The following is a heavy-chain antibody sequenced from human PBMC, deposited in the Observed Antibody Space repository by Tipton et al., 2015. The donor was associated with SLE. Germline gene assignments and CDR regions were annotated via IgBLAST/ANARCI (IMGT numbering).Heavy chain of an antibody. D-gene: IGHD4-11*01. Sequence: LRLSCTVSGASLNSHYWSWIRQPPGKGLEWIGYIYYSGKTDYNPSLKSRVTISVDTSKNQFSLKLSSVTAADTAVYYCARLIGHSTYEFWFDPWGQGTLVTVSS. CDR3: ARLIGHSTYEFWFDP. V-gene: IGHV4-59*11. J-gene: IGHJ5*02. CDR1: GASLNSHY. CDR2: IYYSGKT.